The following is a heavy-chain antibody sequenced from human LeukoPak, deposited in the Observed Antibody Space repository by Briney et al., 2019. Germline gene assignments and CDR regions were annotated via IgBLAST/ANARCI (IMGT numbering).Heavy chain of an antibody. V-gene: IGHV1-8*01. CDR3: ARSFSSGWHDAFDI. D-gene: IGHD6-25*01. Sequence: ASVKVSCKASGYTFTSYDIHWVRQATGQGLEWMGWMNPNSGNTGYAQKFQGRVTMTNDISESTVYMELTSLRSEDTAVYFCARSFSSGWHDAFDIWGQGTMVAVSS. CDR2: MNPNSGNT. CDR1: GYTFTSYD. J-gene: IGHJ3*02.